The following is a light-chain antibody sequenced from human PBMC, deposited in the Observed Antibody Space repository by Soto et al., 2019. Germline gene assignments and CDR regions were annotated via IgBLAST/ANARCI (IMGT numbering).Light chain of an antibody. CDR3: KQYGSSRLT. CDR1: QSVSSSY. J-gene: IGKJ4*01. CDR2: GAS. V-gene: IGKV3-20*01. Sequence: EIVLTQSPGTLSLSPGERATLSCRASQSVSSSYLAWYQQKPGQAPRLLFYGASSRATGIPDRFSGRGSGTDFTFTISRLEPEDFAVYYGKQYGSSRLTCGAGTKG.